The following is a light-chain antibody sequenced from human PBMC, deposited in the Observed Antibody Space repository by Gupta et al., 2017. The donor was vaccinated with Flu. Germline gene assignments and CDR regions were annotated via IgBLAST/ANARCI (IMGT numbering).Light chain of an antibody. CDR3: QQYDNLRDGERFGFT. J-gene: IGKJ3*01. CDR2: DAS. CDR1: QDISNY. V-gene: IGKV1-33*01. Sequence: DIQMTQSPSSLSASVGDRVTITCQASQDISNYLNWYQQKPGKAPKLLIYDASNLETGVPSRFSGSGSGTDFTFTISSLQPEDIATYYCQQYDNLRDGERFGFTFGPRTKVDIK.